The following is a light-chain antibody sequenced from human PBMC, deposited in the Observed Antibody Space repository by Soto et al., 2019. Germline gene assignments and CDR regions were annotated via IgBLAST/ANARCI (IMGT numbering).Light chain of an antibody. CDR2: AAS. V-gene: IGKV1-39*01. Sequence: DIQMTQSPSSLSAYVTDRVTITCRASQTVNSYLNWYQQKPGKAPKLLISAASTLQGGVPSRFSASESGTEFTLTISSLRLEDFDTYYCQPSFVSPYTFGQGTKLES. CDR1: QTVNSY. CDR3: QPSFVSPYT. J-gene: IGKJ2*01.